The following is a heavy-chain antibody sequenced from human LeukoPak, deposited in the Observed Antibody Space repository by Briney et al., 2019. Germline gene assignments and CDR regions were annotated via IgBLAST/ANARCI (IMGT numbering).Heavy chain of an antibody. D-gene: IGHD3-10*01. CDR1: GFTFSSYW. CDR2: IKQDGSEK. J-gene: IGHJ6*03. V-gene: IGHV3-7*01. CDR3: ARDRSIMVRGVRILDYYYYYMDV. Sequence: GGSLRLSCAVSGFTFSSYWMSWVRQAPGKGLEWVANIKQDGSEKHYVDSVKGRFTISRDNAKNSLYLQMNSLRAEDTAVYYCARDRSIMVRGVRILDYYYYYMDVWGKGTTVTISS.